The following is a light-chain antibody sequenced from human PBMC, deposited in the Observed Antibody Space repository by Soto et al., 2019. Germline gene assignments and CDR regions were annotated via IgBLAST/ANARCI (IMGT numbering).Light chain of an antibody. CDR1: QSVSNN. V-gene: IGKV3-11*01. J-gene: IGKJ1*01. CDR3: QQRSVWPWT. Sequence: EIVLTQSPATLSLSTGESATLSCRASQSVSNNLTWYQQKPGQPPRLLIYGASTRATGVPGRFSGSGSGTEFTLTISSLQSEDFAVFYCQQRSVWPWTFGQGTKVDIK. CDR2: GAS.